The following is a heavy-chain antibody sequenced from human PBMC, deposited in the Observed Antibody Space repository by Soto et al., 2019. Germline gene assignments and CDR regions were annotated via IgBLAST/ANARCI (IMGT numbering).Heavy chain of an antibody. Sequence: PGGSLRLSWAASGFTFISYSMNWVRQAPGKGLEWVSSISSSSSYIYYADSVKGRFTIPRDNAKNSLYLQMNSLRAEDTAVYYCARDLSNELGYWGQGTLVTVS. CDR3: ARDLSNELGY. D-gene: IGHD3-10*01. CDR1: GFTFISYS. V-gene: IGHV3-21*01. J-gene: IGHJ4*02. CDR2: ISSSSSYI.